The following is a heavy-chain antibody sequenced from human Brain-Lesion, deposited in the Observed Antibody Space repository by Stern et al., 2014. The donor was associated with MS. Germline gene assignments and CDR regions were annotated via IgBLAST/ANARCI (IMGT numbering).Heavy chain of an antibody. CDR3: AKLWLGELPESPFDY. V-gene: IGHV4-39*01. Sequence: QVQLQESGPGLVKPSETLSLTCTVSGGSISSSSYYWGWIRQPPGKGLEWIGSIYYRGSTYYNPSLKSRVTISMDNSKYQFSLRLSSVTAADTAVYFCAKLWLGELPESPFDYWGQGTLVTVSS. CDR2: IYYRGST. CDR1: GGSISSSSYY. D-gene: IGHD3-10*01. J-gene: IGHJ4*02.